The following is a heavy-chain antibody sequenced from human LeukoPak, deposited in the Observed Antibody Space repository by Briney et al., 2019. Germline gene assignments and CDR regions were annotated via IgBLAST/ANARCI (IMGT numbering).Heavy chain of an antibody. CDR3: ARVGVVVPAALLNWFDP. J-gene: IGHJ5*02. Sequence: SETLSLTCAVYGGSFSGYYWSWIRQPPGKGLEWIGEINHSGSTNYNPSLKSRVTISVDTSKNQFSLKLSSVTAADTAVYYCARVGVVVPAALLNWFDPWGQGTLVTVSS. V-gene: IGHV4-34*01. D-gene: IGHD2-2*01. CDR1: GGSFSGYY. CDR2: INHSGST.